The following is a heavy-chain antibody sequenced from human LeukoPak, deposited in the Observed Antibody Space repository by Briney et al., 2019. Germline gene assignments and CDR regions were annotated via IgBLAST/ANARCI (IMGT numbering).Heavy chain of an antibody. J-gene: IGHJ4*02. CDR2: ISGSGSGT. CDR3: ARDGRNYYDRSGYYSALAY. CDR1: GFTFSSYA. V-gene: IGHV3-23*01. Sequence: GGSLRLSCEASGFTFSSYAMSWVRQAPGKGLEWVSAISGSGSGTYYPDSVRGRFTISRDNSKNTLYLQMNSLRADDTAVYYCARDGRNYYDRSGYYSALAYWGQGTLVTVSS. D-gene: IGHD3-22*01.